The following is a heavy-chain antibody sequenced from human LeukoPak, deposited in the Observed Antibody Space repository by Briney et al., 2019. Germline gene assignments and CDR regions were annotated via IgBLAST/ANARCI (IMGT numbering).Heavy chain of an antibody. J-gene: IGHJ4*02. V-gene: IGHV3-21*01. D-gene: IGHD3-10*01. CDR2: ISSGSSYI. CDR1: GFTFSSYS. Sequence: GGSLRLSCAASGFTFSSYSMNWVRQAPGKGLEWVSSISSGSSYIYYADSVKGRFTISRDNAKNSLYLQMNSLRAEDTAVYYCARDKGYGSGNFWSVDYWGQGTLVTVSS. CDR3: ARDKGYGSGNFWSVDY.